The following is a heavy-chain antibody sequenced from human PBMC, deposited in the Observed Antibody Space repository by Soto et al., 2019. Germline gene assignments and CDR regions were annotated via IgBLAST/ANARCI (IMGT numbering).Heavy chain of an antibody. CDR2: INSDGSST. J-gene: IGHJ4*02. D-gene: IGHD2-15*01. CDR3: VRTSLVVAAATREDY. Sequence: PGGSMGLSSAASGLTFCSYWMDWVRHAPGKGLVWVSRINSDGSSTSYADSVKGRFTISRDNAKNTLYLQMNSLRAEDTAVYYCVRTSLVVAAATREDYWGQGTLVTVSS. CDR1: GLTFCSYW. V-gene: IGHV3-74*01.